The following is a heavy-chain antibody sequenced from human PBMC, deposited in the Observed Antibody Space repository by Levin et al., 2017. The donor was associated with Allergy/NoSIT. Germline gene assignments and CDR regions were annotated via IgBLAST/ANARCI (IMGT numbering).Heavy chain of an antibody. Sequence: GGSLRLSCAASGFTFSSYGMHWVRQAPGKGLEWVAVIAHDGSDKNSADSVKGRFTISRDNSKNTLYLQMNSLRAEDTAVYYCARDIQASRYFYYGVDVWGQGTTVTVSS. J-gene: IGHJ6*02. CDR3: ARDIQASRYFYYGVDV. V-gene: IGHV3-30*03. CDR1: GFTFSSYG. D-gene: IGHD2-2*03. CDR2: IAHDGSDK.